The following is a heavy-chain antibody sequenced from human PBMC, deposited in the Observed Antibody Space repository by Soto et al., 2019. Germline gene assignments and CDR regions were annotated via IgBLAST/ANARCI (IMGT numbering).Heavy chain of an antibody. J-gene: IGHJ3*02. CDR3: ARVGEIVGAPPDAFDI. CDR2: IYYSGST. D-gene: IGHD1-26*01. Sequence: SETLSLTCTVSGGSISSSSYYWGWIRQPPGKGLEWIGSIYYSGSTYYNPSLKSRVTISVDTSKNQFSLKLSSVTAADTAVYYCARVGEIVGAPPDAFDIWGQGTMVTVSS. V-gene: IGHV4-39*01. CDR1: GGSISSSSYY.